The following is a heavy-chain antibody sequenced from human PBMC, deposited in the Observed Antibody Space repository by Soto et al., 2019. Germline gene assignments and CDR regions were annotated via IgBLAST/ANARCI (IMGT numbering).Heavy chain of an antibody. CDR3: AREERIGAFDI. J-gene: IGHJ3*02. Sequence: QVQLVESGGSVVQPGRSLRLSCAASGFTFSSYAMHWVRQAPGKGLEWVAVISYDGSNKYYADSVKGRFTISRDNSKNTLYLQMNSLRAEDTAVYYCAREERIGAFDIWGQGTMVTVSS. D-gene: IGHD1-26*01. V-gene: IGHV3-30-3*01. CDR2: ISYDGSNK. CDR1: GFTFSSYA.